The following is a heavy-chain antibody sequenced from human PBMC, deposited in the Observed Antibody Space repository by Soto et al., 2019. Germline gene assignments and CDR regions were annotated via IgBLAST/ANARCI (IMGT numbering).Heavy chain of an antibody. V-gene: IGHV4-39*01. J-gene: IGHJ4*02. Sequence: SETLSLTYTGSGGSISGSSYYWGWIRQPPGKGLEWIGNIYYSGSTYYNPSLKSRVTISVDTSKNQFSLKLSSVTAADTALYYCVLGSGWKEFAYWGKGTLVTVSS. D-gene: IGHD1-26*01. CDR1: GGSISGSSYY. CDR2: IYYSGST. CDR3: VLGSGWKEFAY.